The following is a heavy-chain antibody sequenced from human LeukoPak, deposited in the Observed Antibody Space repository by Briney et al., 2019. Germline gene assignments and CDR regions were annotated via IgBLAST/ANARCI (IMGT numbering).Heavy chain of an antibody. CDR3: AKDQDSYGLNWFDP. Sequence: GGSLRLACAASGFTFSSDAMSWVRQAPGKGLEWVSAISGTGGSTYYADSVRGRFTISRDNSKNTLYLQMNSLRAEDTAVYYCAKDQDSYGLNWFDPWGQGTLVTVSS. J-gene: IGHJ5*02. CDR1: GFTFSSDA. D-gene: IGHD5-18*01. V-gene: IGHV3-23*01. CDR2: ISGTGGST.